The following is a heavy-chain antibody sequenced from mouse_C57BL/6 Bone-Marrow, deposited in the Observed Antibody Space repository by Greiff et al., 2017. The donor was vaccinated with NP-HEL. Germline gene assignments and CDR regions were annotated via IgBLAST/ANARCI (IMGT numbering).Heavy chain of an antibody. Sequence: EVKLVESGGGLVKPGGSLKLSCAASGFTFSSYTMSWVRQTPEKRLEWVATISGGGGNTYYPDSVKGRFTISRDNAKNTLYLQMSSLKSEDTAMYYCARPLITTVVAPGFAYWGQGTLVTVSA. V-gene: IGHV5-9*04. CDR3: ARPLITTVVAPGFAY. J-gene: IGHJ3*01. D-gene: IGHD1-1*01. CDR2: ISGGGGNT. CDR1: GFTFSSYT.